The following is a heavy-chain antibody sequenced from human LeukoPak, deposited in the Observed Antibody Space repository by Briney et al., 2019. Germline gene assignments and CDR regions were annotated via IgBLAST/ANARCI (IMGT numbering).Heavy chain of an antibody. Sequence: GGSQRLSCAASGFTFSRYAMSWVRQAPGKGLEWVSAISGSGGTTYYADSVKGRFTISRDNSKNKVSLQMNSLRAEDTAVYYCAKSPRGSGSYSLDYWGQGTLVTVSS. CDR3: AKSPRGSGSYSLDY. CDR2: ISGSGGTT. D-gene: IGHD3-10*01. V-gene: IGHV3-23*01. CDR1: GFTFSRYA. J-gene: IGHJ4*02.